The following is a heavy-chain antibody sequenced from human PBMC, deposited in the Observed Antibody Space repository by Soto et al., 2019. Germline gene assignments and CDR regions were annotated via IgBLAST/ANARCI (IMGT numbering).Heavy chain of an antibody. CDR1: GYNFRSYA. J-gene: IGHJ4*02. CDR2: ISAYNGNT. D-gene: IGHD3-16*01. CDR3: ARDGFPGYDGGPRSDF. V-gene: IGHV1-18*04. Sequence: QVQVVQSGAEVKKPGASVKVSCKTSGYNFRSYAISWVRQAPGQGLEWMGWISAYNGNTKYAQNFQDRVTMTTDTNTDTGYMEVRSLRPDDTAVYYCARDGFPGYDGGPRSDFWGQGTLVTVAS.